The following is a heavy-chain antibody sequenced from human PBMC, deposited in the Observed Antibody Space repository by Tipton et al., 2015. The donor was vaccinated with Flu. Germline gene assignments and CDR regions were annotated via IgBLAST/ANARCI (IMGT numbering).Heavy chain of an antibody. CDR2: IYYSGST. CDR1: GGSISSSSYY. J-gene: IGHJ4*02. Sequence: LRLSCTVSGGSISSSSYYWGWIRRPPGKGLEWIGSIYYSGSTYYNPSLKSRVTISVDTSKNQFSLKLSSVTAADTAVYYCARKYYYGSGRVPTFDYWGQGTLVTVSS. D-gene: IGHD3-10*01. CDR3: ARKYYYGSGRVPTFDY. V-gene: IGHV4-39*07.